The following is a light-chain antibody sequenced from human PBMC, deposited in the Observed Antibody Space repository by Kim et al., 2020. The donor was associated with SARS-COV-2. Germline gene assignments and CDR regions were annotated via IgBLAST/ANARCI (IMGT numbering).Light chain of an antibody. CDR2: AAS. Sequence: DIQMTQSPSSLSASVGDRVTITCRASQSISSSLNWYQQKPGKAPKLLIYAASSLQSGVPLRFSGSGSGTDFTLTISSLQPEDFATYYCQQSYSIPSTFGQGTRLEIK. V-gene: IGKV1-39*01. J-gene: IGKJ5*01. CDR1: QSISSS. CDR3: QQSYSIPST.